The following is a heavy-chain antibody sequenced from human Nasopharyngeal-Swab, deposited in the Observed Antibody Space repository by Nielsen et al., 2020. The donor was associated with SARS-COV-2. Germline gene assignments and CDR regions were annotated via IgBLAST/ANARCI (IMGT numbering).Heavy chain of an antibody. Sequence: GESLKISCAASGFTFSGSAMHWVRQASGKGLEWVGRIRSKANSYATAYAASVKGRFTISRDDSKNTAYLQMNSLKTKDTAVYYCTRLGQGGIVATHYWGQGTLVTVSS. D-gene: IGHD5-12*01. CDR1: GFTFSGSA. CDR2: IRSKANSYAT. V-gene: IGHV3-73*01. CDR3: TRLGQGGIVATHY. J-gene: IGHJ4*02.